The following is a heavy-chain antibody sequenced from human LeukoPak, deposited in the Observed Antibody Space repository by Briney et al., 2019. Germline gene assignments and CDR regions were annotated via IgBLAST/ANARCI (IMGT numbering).Heavy chain of an antibody. J-gene: IGHJ6*02. CDR2: IYTSGST. CDR1: GGSISSYY. CDR3: ARGGRNYCFYGMDV. V-gene: IGHV4-4*07. D-gene: IGHD3-16*01. Sequence: SETLSLTCTVSGGSISSYYWNWIRQPAGKGLEWIGRIYTSGSTNYNPSLKSRVTMSVDTSKNQFSLNLTSVTAADTAVYYCARGGRNYCFYGMDVWGQGTTVTVSS.